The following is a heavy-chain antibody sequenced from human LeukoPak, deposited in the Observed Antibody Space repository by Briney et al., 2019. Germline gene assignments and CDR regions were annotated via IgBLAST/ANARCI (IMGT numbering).Heavy chain of an antibody. D-gene: IGHD3-10*01. CDR1: GFTFSSYA. V-gene: IGHV3-23*01. J-gene: IGHJ4*02. CDR2: ISGSGGST. CDR3: AKGTMLRGVSPFDY. Sequence: PGGPLRLSCAASGFTFSSYAMTWVRQAPGKGLEWVSGISGSGGSTYYADSVKGRFTISRDNSKNTLYLQMNSLRAEDTALYYCAKGTMLRGVSPFDYWGQGTLVTVSS.